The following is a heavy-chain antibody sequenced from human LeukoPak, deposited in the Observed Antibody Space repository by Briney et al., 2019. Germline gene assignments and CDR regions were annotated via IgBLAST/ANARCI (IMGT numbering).Heavy chain of an antibody. V-gene: IGHV4-61*02. CDR3: ARAPSAGSYSFYYFDY. CDR1: GGSISSSSYY. D-gene: IGHD3-10*01. Sequence: SETLSLTCTVSGGSISSSSYYWGWIRQPAGKGLEWIGRIYTSGSTNYNPSLKSRVTMSVDTSKNQFSLKLSSVTAADTAVYYCARAPSAGSYSFYYFDYWGQGTLVTVSS. CDR2: IYTSGST. J-gene: IGHJ4*02.